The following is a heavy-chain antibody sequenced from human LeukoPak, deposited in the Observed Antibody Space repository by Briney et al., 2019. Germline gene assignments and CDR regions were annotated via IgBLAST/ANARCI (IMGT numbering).Heavy chain of an antibody. J-gene: IGHJ5*02. CDR1: GGSISSYY. Sequence: PSETLSLTCTVSGGSISSYYWSWIRQPPGKGLEWIGYIYTSGSTNYNPSLMSRVTISVDTSKNQFSLKLSSVTAADTAVYYCARIYGDYSGGPNWFDPWGQGTLVTVSS. CDR2: IYTSGST. CDR3: ARIYGDYSGGPNWFDP. V-gene: IGHV4-4*09. D-gene: IGHD4-17*01.